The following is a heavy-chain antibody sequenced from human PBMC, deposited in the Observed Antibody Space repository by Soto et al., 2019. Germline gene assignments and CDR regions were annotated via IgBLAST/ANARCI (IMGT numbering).Heavy chain of an antibody. D-gene: IGHD3-22*01. Sequence: SGPTLVNPTQTLTLTCTFSGFSLSTSGMCVSWIRQPPGKALEWLALIDWDDDKYYSTSLKTRLTISKDTSKNQVVLTMTNMDPVDTATYYCARIRYYYDSIGYYLFDYWGQGTLVTVSS. V-gene: IGHV2-70*01. CDR2: IDWDDDK. CDR1: GFSLSTSGMC. J-gene: IGHJ4*02. CDR3: ARIRYYYDSIGYYLFDY.